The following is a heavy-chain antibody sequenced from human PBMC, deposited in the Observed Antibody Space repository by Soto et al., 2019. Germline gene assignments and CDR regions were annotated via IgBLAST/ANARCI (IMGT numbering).Heavy chain of an antibody. D-gene: IGHD3-3*01. CDR1: GFTFSNYW. V-gene: IGHV3-74*01. Sequence: EVQLVESGGGLVQPGGSLRLSCAASGFTFSNYWMHWVRQVPGKGLVWVSRINSDASTTSYAVSVKGRFTISRDNAKNTLFLQMNSLRAEDTAVYYCARGATIFGVVIPGNWGQGTLVTVSS. CDR3: ARGATIFGVVIPGN. J-gene: IGHJ4*01. CDR2: INSDASTT.